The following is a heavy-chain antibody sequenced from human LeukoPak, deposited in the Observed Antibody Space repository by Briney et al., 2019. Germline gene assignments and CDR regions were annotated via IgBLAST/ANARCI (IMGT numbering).Heavy chain of an antibody. Sequence: PSETLSLTCTVSGGSISSYYWSWIRQPPGKGLEWIGYIYYSGSTNYNPSLKSRVTISVDTSKNQFSLKLSSVTAADTAVYYCARWAIRLGELSQRFDPWGQGTLVTVS. CDR2: IYYSGST. J-gene: IGHJ5*02. CDR1: GGSISSYY. CDR3: ARWAIRLGELSQRFDP. V-gene: IGHV4-59*08. D-gene: IGHD3-16*02.